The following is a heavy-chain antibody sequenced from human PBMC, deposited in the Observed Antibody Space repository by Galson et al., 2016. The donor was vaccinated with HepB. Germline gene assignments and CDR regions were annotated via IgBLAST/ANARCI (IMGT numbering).Heavy chain of an antibody. V-gene: IGHV6-1*01. D-gene: IGHD1-1*01. CDR2: TYYRSNWYN. J-gene: IGHJ5*02. Sequence: CAISGDSVSSNRAAWSWIRQSPSSGLEWLGRTYYRSNWYNEYAVSVKSRINISVDTSKNQFSLQLKSVTPEDTAVYFCARSPQQLSNRWFDPWGQGTQVIFSS. CDR3: ARSPQQLSNRWFDP. CDR1: GDSVSSNRAA.